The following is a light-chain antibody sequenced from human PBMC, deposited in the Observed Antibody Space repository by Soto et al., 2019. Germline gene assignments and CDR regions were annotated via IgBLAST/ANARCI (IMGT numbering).Light chain of an antibody. CDR1: QSVSSSY. V-gene: IGKV3-20*01. CDR3: QQYGSPPLT. J-gene: IGKJ3*01. Sequence: EIVLTQSPGTLSLSPGERATLSCRASQSVSSSYLAWYQQKPGQAPRLLIYGASSRATGIPDRFSVSGSGTDFTLTISRPEPDDFAVYYCQQYGSPPLTFGPGTKVDIK. CDR2: GAS.